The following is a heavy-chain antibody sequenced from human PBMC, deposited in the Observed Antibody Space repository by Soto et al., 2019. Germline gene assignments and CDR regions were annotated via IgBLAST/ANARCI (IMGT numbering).Heavy chain of an antibody. V-gene: IGHV1-18*01. D-gene: IGHD2-21*01. J-gene: IGHJ6*02. CDR2: ISAYNGNT. CDR3: ARGAFCGGAPGCRDMDV. Sequence: ASVKVSCKSSGYKFISHSITWVRQAPRQGLEWMGRISAYNGNTNYAQKVQGRVTMTTDTSTNTAYMELRSLRSDDTAVYYCARGAFCGGAPGCRDMDVWGQGTTVTV. CDR1: GYKFISHS.